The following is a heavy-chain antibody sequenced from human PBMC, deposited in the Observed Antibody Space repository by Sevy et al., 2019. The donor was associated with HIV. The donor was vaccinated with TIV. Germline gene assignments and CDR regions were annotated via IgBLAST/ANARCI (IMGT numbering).Heavy chain of an antibody. D-gene: IGHD6-13*01. CDR1: GFIFSTYS. J-gene: IGHJ4*02. CDR3: VRAYSSWFGTVHY. Sequence: GESLKISCAASGFIFSTYSMHWVRQAPGKGLEWVAAISYDGNNKYYADSVKGRFTISRDNPKNTLFLQVNSLRPEDTAVYYCVRAYSSWFGTVHYWGQGTLVTVSS. CDR2: ISYDGNNK. V-gene: IGHV3-30-3*01.